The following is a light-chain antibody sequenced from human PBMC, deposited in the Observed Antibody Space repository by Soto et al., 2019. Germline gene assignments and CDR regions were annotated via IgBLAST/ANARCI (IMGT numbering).Light chain of an antibody. Sequence: DIQLTQSPSFLSASLGDRVTITCRASQGISSYLAWYQQKPGKAPKLLIYAASTLQSGVPSRFSGSVSGTEFTLTISSLQTEDFATYYCQQLKSYPKITFGQGTRLEIK. CDR2: AAS. J-gene: IGKJ5*01. CDR3: QQLKSYPKIT. CDR1: QGISSY. V-gene: IGKV1-9*01.